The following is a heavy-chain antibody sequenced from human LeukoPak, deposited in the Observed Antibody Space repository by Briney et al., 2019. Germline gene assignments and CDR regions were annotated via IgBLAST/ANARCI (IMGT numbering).Heavy chain of an antibody. D-gene: IGHD3-10*01. CDR1: GYTFTHHY. CDR3: ARGAWFGELLTPIDY. V-gene: IGHV1-46*01. J-gene: IGHJ4*02. CDR2: INPSSGST. Sequence: ASVTVSFKASGYTFTHHYMHWVGQAPGQGREGMGIINPSSGSTSYAQKFQCRVTMTRYTSTSTVYMELSSLRSEDTAVYYCARGAWFGELLTPIDYWGQGSLVTVSS.